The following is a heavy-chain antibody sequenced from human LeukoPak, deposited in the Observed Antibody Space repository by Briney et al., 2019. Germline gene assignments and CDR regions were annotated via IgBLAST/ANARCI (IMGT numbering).Heavy chain of an antibody. J-gene: IGHJ4*02. V-gene: IGHV3-74*01. CDR2: INSDGSST. D-gene: IGHD1-26*01. CDR3: ASSWGGGSYYGFGY. CDR1: GFTFSSYW. Sequence: PGGSLRLSCAASGFTFSSYWMHWVRQAPGKGLVWVSRINSDGSSTSYADSVKGRFTISRGNAKNTLYLQMNSLRAEDTAVYYCASSWGGGSYYGFGYWGQGTLVTVSS.